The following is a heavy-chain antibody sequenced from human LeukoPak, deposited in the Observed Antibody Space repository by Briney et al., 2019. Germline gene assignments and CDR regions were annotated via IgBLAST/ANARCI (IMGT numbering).Heavy chain of an antibody. V-gene: IGHV3-48*01. CDR2: ISAGSSNT. CDR1: GFIFASYG. J-gene: IGHJ4*02. Sequence: PGGSLRLSCSASGFIFASYGMNWVRQAPGKGLQWVSYISAGSSNTFYADSVKGRFTISRDDADNSLHLQMNSLSAEDTAVYYCGRDAVQAGTPFYFDFWGQGALVTVSS. D-gene: IGHD2-15*01. CDR3: GRDAVQAGTPFYFDF.